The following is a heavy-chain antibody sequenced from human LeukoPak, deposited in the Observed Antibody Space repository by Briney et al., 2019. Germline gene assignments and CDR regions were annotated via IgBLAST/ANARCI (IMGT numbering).Heavy chain of an antibody. J-gene: IGHJ4*02. CDR2: IYHSGST. CDR3: ASGIPEDY. Sequence: SETLSLTCTVSGYSISSGYYWGWIRQPPGKGLEWIGSIYHSGSTYYNPFLKSRVTISVDTSKNQFSLKLSSVTAADTAVYYCASGIPEDYWGQGTLVTVSS. V-gene: IGHV4-38-2*02. CDR1: GYSISSGYY. D-gene: IGHD1-14*01.